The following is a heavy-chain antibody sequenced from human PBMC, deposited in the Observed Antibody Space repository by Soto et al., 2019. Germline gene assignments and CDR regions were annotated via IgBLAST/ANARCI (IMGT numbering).Heavy chain of an antibody. J-gene: IGHJ3*01. CDR3: ARWSGIVGGAEALDV. D-gene: IGHD1-26*01. Sequence: QVQLVQSGAEVKKPGASVRFSCKTSGYTFINYGITWVRQAPGQGLEWMGWLSAYNGDTSSSEKLQDRFTMTTDTSTNTVYMDLRSLTSDATAVYYCARWSGIVGGAEALDVWGQGTMVIVSS. CDR1: GYTFINYG. V-gene: IGHV1-18*01. CDR2: LSAYNGDT.